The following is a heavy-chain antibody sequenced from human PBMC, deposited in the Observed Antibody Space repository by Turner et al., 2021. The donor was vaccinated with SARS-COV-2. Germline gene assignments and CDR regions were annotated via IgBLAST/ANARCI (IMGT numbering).Heavy chain of an antibody. D-gene: IGHD6-19*01. CDR3: ATGVAVTGTPSAYYYYYGMDV. CDR1: GYTLTELS. Sequence: QVQLVQSGAEVKKPGASVKVSCKVSGYTLTELSMHWVRQAPGKGLEWMEGFDPEDGETIYAQKFQGRVTMTEDTSTDTAYMELSSLRSEDTAVYYCATGVAVTGTPSAYYYYYGMDVWGQGTTVTVSS. V-gene: IGHV1-24*01. CDR2: FDPEDGET. J-gene: IGHJ6*02.